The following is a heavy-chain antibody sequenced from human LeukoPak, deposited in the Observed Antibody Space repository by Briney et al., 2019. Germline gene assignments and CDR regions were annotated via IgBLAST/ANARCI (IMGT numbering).Heavy chain of an antibody. D-gene: IGHD5-18*01. J-gene: IGHJ4*02. CDR3: ATSKDTAGGPY. CDR2: IRQDGGAT. Sequence: GGSLRLSCAASGFTFTSYWMTWVRQAPGKGLEWLANIRQDGGATYYGGSVKGRFTISRDNAKNSLFLEMNSLRAEDAAVYYCATSKDTAGGPYWGQGTLVTVSS. V-gene: IGHV3-7*01. CDR1: GFTFTSYW.